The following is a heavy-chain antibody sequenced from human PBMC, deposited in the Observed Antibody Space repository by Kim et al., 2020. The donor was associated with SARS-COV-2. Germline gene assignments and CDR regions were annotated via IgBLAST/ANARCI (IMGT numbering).Heavy chain of an antibody. Sequence: GGSLRLSCAASGFTFSAYAMSWVRQAPGKGLEWVSSISGSDDTTYYADSVKGRFIISRDTSNNALHLQMNSLRAEDTAVYYCARYFGSSGSEFLHWGQGTLVTVSS. CDR3: ARYFGSSGSEFLH. CDR2: ISGSDDTT. D-gene: IGHD3-22*01. V-gene: IGHV3-23*01. J-gene: IGHJ1*01. CDR1: GFTFSAYA.